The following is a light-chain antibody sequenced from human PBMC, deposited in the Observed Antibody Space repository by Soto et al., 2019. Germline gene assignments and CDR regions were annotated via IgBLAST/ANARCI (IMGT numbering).Light chain of an antibody. CDR2: KAS. CDR3: QHYNSYSEFS. V-gene: IGKV1-5*03. J-gene: IGKJ3*01. CDR1: QSINSW. Sequence: DIQMTQSPSTLSSSIGDRVTISCRASQSINSWLAWYQQKPGKAPKLLIYKASTLESGVPSRFSGSGSGTEFILTISCLQTDDFATYYCQHYNSYSEFSFGRGTKVDIK.